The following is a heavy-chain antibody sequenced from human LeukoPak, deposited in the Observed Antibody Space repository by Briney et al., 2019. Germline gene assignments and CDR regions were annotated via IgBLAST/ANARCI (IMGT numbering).Heavy chain of an antibody. CDR3: AKDGGKLFYYYYLDV. D-gene: IGHD2/OR15-2a*01. Sequence: GGSLRLSCAASGFTFSSSWMAWVRQAPGKGLEWVGNIKEDGTAKNYVVSVRGRFTISRDNAKNSLYLQMNSLRGEDTAVYYCAKDGGKLFYYYYLDVWGKGTTVTVSS. CDR1: GFTFSSSW. J-gene: IGHJ6*03. CDR2: IKEDGTAK. V-gene: IGHV3-7*04.